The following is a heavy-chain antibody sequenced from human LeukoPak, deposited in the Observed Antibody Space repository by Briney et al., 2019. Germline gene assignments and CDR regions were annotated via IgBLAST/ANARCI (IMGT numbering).Heavy chain of an antibody. D-gene: IGHD3-22*01. J-gene: IGHJ4*02. CDR3: APLLSSGYYGDY. CDR1: GGSISSYY. Sequence: SETLSLTCTVSGGSISSYYWSWIRQPPGKGLEWIGYIYYSGSTNYNPSLKSRVTISVDTSKNQFSLKLSSVTAADTAVYYCAPLLSSGYYGDYWGQGTLVTVSS. CDR2: IYYSGST. V-gene: IGHV4-59*12.